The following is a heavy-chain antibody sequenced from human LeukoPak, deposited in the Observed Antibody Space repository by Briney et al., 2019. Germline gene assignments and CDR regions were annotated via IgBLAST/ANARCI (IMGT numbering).Heavy chain of an antibody. Sequence: PSETLSLTCAVYGGSFSGYYWSWIRQPPGKGLEWIGEINHSGSTNYNPSLKSRVTILVDTSKNQFSLKLSSVTAADTAVYYCARGQRGAFDIWGQGTMVTVSS. CDR2: INHSGST. J-gene: IGHJ3*02. CDR1: GGSFSGYY. V-gene: IGHV4-34*01. CDR3: ARGQRGAFDI. D-gene: IGHD3-10*01.